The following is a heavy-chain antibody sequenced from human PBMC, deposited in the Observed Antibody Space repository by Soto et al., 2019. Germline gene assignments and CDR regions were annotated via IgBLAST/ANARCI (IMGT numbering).Heavy chain of an antibody. CDR1: GFSLSSTRMA. Sequence: QITLKESGPTLVKPTQTLTLTCTFSGFSLSSTRMAVGWIRQPPGKALEWLALIYWDDDKRYSLILKSRLNITNDTSKNQVVLTMSNMDRVDTARYYCAHIVVAGLGYYFHYWGQGTLVTVSS. D-gene: IGHD6-19*01. CDR3: AHIVVAGLGYYFHY. V-gene: IGHV2-5*02. CDR2: IYWDDDK. J-gene: IGHJ4*02.